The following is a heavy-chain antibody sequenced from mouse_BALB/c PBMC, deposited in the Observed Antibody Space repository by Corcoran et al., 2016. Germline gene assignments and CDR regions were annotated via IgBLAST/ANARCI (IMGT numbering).Heavy chain of an antibody. Sequence: QIQLVQSGPELKKPGETVKISCKASGYTFTNYGMNWVKQAPGKGLKWMGWINTYTGEPTYADDFKGRFAFSLETSASTAYLQINNLKKEDTATFFCARDWNWPNWYFDVWGAGTTVTVSS. CDR3: ARDWNWPNWYFDV. CDR2: INTYTGEP. D-gene: IGHD4-1*01. CDR1: GYTFTNYG. J-gene: IGHJ1*01. V-gene: IGHV9-3-1*01.